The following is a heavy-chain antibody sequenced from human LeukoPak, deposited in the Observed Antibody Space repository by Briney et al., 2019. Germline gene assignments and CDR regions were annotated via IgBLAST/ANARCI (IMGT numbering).Heavy chain of an antibody. Sequence: ASVKVSCKASGYTFIGHYMHWVRQAPGQGLEWMGWINPNDGGTNYAQKFQGRVTMTRDTSITTAYMELSRLSSDDTAVYYCARHPGKVTNDWYFDLWGRGTLVTVSS. D-gene: IGHD4-23*01. CDR1: GYTFIGHY. CDR3: ARHPGKVTNDWYFDL. V-gene: IGHV1-2*02. J-gene: IGHJ2*01. CDR2: INPNDGGT.